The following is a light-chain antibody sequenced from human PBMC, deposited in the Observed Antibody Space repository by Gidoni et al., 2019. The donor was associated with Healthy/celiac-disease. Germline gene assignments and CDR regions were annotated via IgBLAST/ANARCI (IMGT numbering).Light chain of an antibody. CDR2: DAS. J-gene: IGKJ2*01. CDR1: QGISTW. CDR3: QQTNSVPYT. Sequence: DIHMTQSPSAVYASVGDRVSITCRASQGISTWLAWYQQKPGKPPKLLISDASSLKSGVPSRFSGSGSGTDFTLTISSLQPEDFATYYCQQTNSVPYTFAQGTKLEI. V-gene: IGKV1-12*01.